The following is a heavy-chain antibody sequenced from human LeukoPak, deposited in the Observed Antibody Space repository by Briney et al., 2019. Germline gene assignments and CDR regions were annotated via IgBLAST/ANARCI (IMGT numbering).Heavy chain of an antibody. J-gene: IGHJ6*03. Sequence: ASVKVSCKASNYTFTNYGIIWVRQAPGQGLEWMGWISAYNGDTHHTQKFQDRVTMTTDTSTSTAYMELRSLRSDDTAIYYCARRGGKNYGDYLLYYYYYMDVWGKGTTVTVS. CDR1: NYTFTNYG. CDR3: ARRGGKNYGDYLLYYYYYMDV. D-gene: IGHD4-17*01. V-gene: IGHV1-18*04. CDR2: ISAYNGDT.